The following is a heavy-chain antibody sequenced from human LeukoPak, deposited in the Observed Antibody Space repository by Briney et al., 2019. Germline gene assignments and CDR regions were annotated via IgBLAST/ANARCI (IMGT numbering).Heavy chain of an antibody. D-gene: IGHD6-13*01. Sequence: GGSLRLSCAASGFTFDDYAMPWVRQAPGKGLEWVSGISWNSGSIGYADSVKGRFTISRDNAKNSLYLQMNSLRAEDTALYYCAKDMGYSSSDPYYFDYWGQGTLVTVSS. J-gene: IGHJ4*02. V-gene: IGHV3-9*01. CDR3: AKDMGYSSSDPYYFDY. CDR2: ISWNSGSI. CDR1: GFTFDDYA.